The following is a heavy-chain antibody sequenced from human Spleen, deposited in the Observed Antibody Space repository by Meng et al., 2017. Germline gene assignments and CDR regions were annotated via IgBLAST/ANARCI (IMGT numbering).Heavy chain of an antibody. CDR2: INHSGST. V-gene: IGHV4-34*01. Sequence: SETLSLTCAAYGGSFSGYYWSWIRQPPGKGLEWIGEINHSGSTNYNPSLKSRVTISVDTSMHQFSLRLSSVTAADTAVYYCARGSRLRSGYFDYWGQGTLVTVSS. CDR3: ARGSRLRSGYFDY. CDR1: GGSFSGYY. D-gene: IGHD4-17*01. J-gene: IGHJ4*02.